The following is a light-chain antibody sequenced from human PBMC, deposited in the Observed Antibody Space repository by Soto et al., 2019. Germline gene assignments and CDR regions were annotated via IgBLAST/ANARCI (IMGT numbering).Light chain of an antibody. J-gene: IGLJ3*02. CDR2: EVS. Sequence: QSALTQPASVSGSPGQSITISCTGTSSDVGAYNYVSCYQQHPGKAPKLMIYEVSNRPSGVSDRFSGSRSGNTASLTISGLQAEDESDYYCSSYTSSSTWVFGGGTKLTVL. V-gene: IGLV2-14*01. CDR1: SSDVGAYNY. CDR3: SSYTSSSTWV.